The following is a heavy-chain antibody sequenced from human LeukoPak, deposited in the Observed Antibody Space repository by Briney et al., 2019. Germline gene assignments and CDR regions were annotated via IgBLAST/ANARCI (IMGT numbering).Heavy chain of an antibody. CDR3: ASGGTILDAFDI. J-gene: IGHJ3*02. V-gene: IGHV4-59*12. CDR1: GGSISSYY. CDR2: IYYSGST. Sequence: PSETLSLTCSVSGGSISSYYWSWIRQPPGKGLEWIGYIYYSGSTNYNPSLKSRVTISVDTSKNQFSLKLSSVTAADTAVYYCASGGTILDAFDIWGQGTMVTVSS. D-gene: IGHD3-9*01.